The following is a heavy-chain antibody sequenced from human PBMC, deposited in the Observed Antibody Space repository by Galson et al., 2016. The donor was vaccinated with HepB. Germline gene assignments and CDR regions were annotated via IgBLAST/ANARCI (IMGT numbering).Heavy chain of an antibody. CDR3: ARAFTGTHCDY. CDR1: GASISNYW. V-gene: IGHV4-59*01. Sequence: SETLSLTCSVSGASISNYWWSWIRQAPGQGLEWIGPMYFSGNTNYNPSLKNRLSISLGPSNNQFSLTLSSLTAADTAVYYCARAFTGTHCDYWGRGILVAVSS. D-gene: IGHD2-8*02. J-gene: IGHJ4*02. CDR2: MYFSGNT.